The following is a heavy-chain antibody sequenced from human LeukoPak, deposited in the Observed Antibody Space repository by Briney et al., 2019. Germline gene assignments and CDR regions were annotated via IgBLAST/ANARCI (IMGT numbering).Heavy chain of an antibody. J-gene: IGHJ5*02. D-gene: IGHD3-22*01. V-gene: IGHV1-2*04. CDR3: ARELYYYDSSGYPLNWFDP. CDR1: GYTFTGYY. CDR2: INPNSGGT. Sequence: ASVKVSCKASGYTFTGYYMHWVRQAPGQGLEWTGWINPNSGGTNYAQKFQGWVTMTRDTSISTAYMELSRLRSDDTAVYYCARELYYYDSSGYPLNWFDPWGQGTLVTVSS.